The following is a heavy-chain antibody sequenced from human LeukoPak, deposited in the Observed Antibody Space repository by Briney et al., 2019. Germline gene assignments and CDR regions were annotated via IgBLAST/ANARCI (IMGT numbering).Heavy chain of an antibody. Sequence: GGSLRLSCAASGFTFSSYAMHWVRQAPGKGLEWVSAISGSGGSTYYADSVKGRFTISRDNSKNTLYLQMNSLRSEDTALYYCAKVWRGNYYDYWGQGTLVSVSS. J-gene: IGHJ4*02. CDR3: AKVWRGNYYDY. D-gene: IGHD1-1*01. V-gene: IGHV3-23*01. CDR1: GFTFSSYA. CDR2: ISGSGGST.